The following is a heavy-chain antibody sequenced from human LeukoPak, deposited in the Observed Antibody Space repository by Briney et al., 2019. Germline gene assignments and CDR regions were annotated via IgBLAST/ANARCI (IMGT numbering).Heavy chain of an antibody. CDR1: GGSINNYY. D-gene: IGHD1-1*01. J-gene: IGHJ5*02. CDR3: ARGYYCFDH. CDR2: IYYSGST. Sequence: SETLSLTCTVSGGSINNYYWSWIRQPPGKGLEWIAYIYYSGSTKYNPSLKSRVTMSVDTSKNQFSLKLTSVTAADTAVYYCARGYYCFDHWGQGTLVTVSS. V-gene: IGHV4-59*01.